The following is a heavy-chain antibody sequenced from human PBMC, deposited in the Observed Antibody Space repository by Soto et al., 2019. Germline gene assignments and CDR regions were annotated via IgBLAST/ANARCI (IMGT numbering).Heavy chain of an antibody. CDR1: GYTFTSYA. CDR2: INAGNGNT. CDR3: ARVWQYCGGDCLSLYDY. D-gene: IGHD2-21*02. J-gene: IGHJ4*02. V-gene: IGHV1-3*01. Sequence: ASVKVSCKASGYTFTSYAMHWVRQAPGQRLEWMGWINAGNGNTKYSQKFQGRVTITRDTSASTAYMELSSLRSEDTAVYYCARVWQYCGGDCLSLYDYWGQGTLVTVYS.